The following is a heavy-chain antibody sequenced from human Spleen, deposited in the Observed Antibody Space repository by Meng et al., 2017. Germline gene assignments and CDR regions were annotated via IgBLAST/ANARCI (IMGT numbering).Heavy chain of an antibody. Sequence: QGQRQRLGHRLLKPSGTPSLTCVVFGWSFSDYYWSWIRQPPGKGLEWIGEINHSGSANYNPSLESRATISVDTSQNNLSLKLSSVTAADSAVYYCVRGPTTMAHDFDYWGQGTLVTVSS. D-gene: IGHD4-11*01. CDR1: GWSFSDYY. CDR2: INHSGSA. CDR3: VRGPTTMAHDFDY. V-gene: IGHV4-34*01. J-gene: IGHJ4*02.